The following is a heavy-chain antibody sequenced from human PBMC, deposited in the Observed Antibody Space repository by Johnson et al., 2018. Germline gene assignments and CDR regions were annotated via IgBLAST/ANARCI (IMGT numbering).Heavy chain of an antibody. D-gene: IGHD3-22*01. J-gene: IGHJ3*02. CDR1: GGSISSYY. CDR2: IYYSGST. Sequence: ETLSLTCTVSGGSISSYYWSWIRQPPGKGLEWIGYIYYSGSTNYNPSLKSRVTISVDTSKNQFSLKLSSVTAADTAVYYCARDYDSSGYDAFDIWGQGTMVTVSX. V-gene: IGHV4-59*01. CDR3: ARDYDSSGYDAFDI.